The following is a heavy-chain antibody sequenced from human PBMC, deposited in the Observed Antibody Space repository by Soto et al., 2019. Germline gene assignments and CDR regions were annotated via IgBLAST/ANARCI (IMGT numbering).Heavy chain of an antibody. Sequence: PGGSLRLSCAASGFTFSSYAMHWVRQAPGKGLEWVAVISYDGSNKYYADSVKGRFTISRDNSKNTLHLQMNGLRAEDTAVYYCARDSYYYDSSGYRNWFDPWGQGTLVTVSS. V-gene: IGHV3-30-3*01. CDR2: ISYDGSNK. CDR3: ARDSYYYDSSGYRNWFDP. J-gene: IGHJ5*02. D-gene: IGHD3-22*01. CDR1: GFTFSSYA.